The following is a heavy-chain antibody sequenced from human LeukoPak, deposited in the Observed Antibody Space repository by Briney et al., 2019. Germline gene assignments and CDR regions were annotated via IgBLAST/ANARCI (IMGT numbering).Heavy chain of an antibody. CDR3: ARERWPYYFDY. J-gene: IGHJ4*02. Sequence: PSETLSLTCAVYGGSFSGYYWSWIRQPPGKGLEWIGEINHSGSTNYNPSLKSRVTISVDTSKNHFSLKLSSVTAADTAVYYCARERWPYYFDYWGQGTLVTVSS. CDR2: INHSGST. D-gene: IGHD2-15*01. V-gene: IGHV4-34*01. CDR1: GGSFSGYY.